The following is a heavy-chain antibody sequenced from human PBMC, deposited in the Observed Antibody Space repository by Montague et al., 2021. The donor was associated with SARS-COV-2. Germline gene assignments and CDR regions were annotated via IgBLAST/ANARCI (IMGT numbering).Heavy chain of an antibody. CDR3: ARETRTADAFDI. CDR2: LYSVGST. D-gene: IGHD1-14*01. CDR1: GASVSSSD. Sequence: SETLSLTCTVSGASVSSSDWGWIRQSPGKGLEWIGYLYSVGSTDYNPSLKSRVTISRDTSKNQFSLKVRSVTAAGTAIYYCARETRTADAFDIWGQGAMVTVSS. V-gene: IGHV4-59*02. J-gene: IGHJ3*02.